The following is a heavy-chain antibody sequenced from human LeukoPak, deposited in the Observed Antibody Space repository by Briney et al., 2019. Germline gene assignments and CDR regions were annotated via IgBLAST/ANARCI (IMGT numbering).Heavy chain of an antibody. CDR1: GFTFSSYA. Sequence: GGSLRLSCAASGFTFSSYAMHWVRQAPGKGLEWVAVISYDGSNKYHADSVKGRFTISRDNSKNTLYLQMNSLRAEDTAVYYCAKVHSSGYSLGYWGQGTLVTVSS. D-gene: IGHD3-22*01. V-gene: IGHV3-30*04. J-gene: IGHJ4*02. CDR2: ISYDGSNK. CDR3: AKVHSSGYSLGY.